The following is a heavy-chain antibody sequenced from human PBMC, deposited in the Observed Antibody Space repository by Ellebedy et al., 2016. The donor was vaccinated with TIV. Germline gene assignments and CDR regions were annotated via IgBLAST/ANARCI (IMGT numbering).Heavy chain of an antibody. CDR1: GGSFTNYA. D-gene: IGHD3-10*01. CDR2: VSVNGSD. Sequence: SETLSLXCTVSGGSFTNYAWGWIRQPPGKRLEWIAYVSVNGSDNFNPSLKSRVTMSLDTSKKQFSLNLRSVSAADTAIYFCGRDYWGSNDYWGQGILVTVSS. CDR3: GRDYWGSNDY. V-gene: IGHV4-59*01. J-gene: IGHJ4*02.